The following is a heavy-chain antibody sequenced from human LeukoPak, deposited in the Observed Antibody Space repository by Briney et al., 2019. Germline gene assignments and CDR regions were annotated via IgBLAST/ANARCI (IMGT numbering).Heavy chain of an antibody. Sequence: PETLSLTCSASGGSVSSGTYYWSWIRPPPGKGLGWIGHIYYSGSTSYSPSLKSRVTISVDTSKNQFSLKLSSVTAADTAVYYCARSPASSGYYNWFDPWGQGTLVTVSS. D-gene: IGHD3-22*01. J-gene: IGHJ5*02. V-gene: IGHV4-61*01. CDR1: GGSVSSGTYY. CDR2: IYYSGST. CDR3: ARSPASSGYYNWFDP.